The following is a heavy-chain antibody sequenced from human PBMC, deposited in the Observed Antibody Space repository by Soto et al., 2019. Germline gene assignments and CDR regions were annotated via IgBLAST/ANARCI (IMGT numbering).Heavy chain of an antibody. CDR2: ISAYDGKT. Sequence: ASVKVSCKASGYTFNTYGINWVRQAPGQGLELMGWISAYDGKTTYAEKFQGRVTLTTDTSTSTAYMELRSLRSDDTAIYYCARDPHEFWTSYWFDPWGQGTPVTVSS. CDR1: GYTFNTYG. CDR3: ARDPHEFWTSYWFDP. J-gene: IGHJ5*02. V-gene: IGHV1-18*01. D-gene: IGHD3-3*01.